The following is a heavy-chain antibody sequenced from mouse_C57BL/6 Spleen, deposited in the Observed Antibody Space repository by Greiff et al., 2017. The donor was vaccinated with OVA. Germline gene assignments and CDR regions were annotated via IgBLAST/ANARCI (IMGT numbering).Heavy chain of an antibody. Sequence: DVMLVESGGGLVKPGGSLKLSCAASGFTFSSYTMSWVRQTPEKRLEWVATISGGGGNTYYPDSVKGRFTISRDNAKNTLYLQMSSLRSEDTALYYCASNYDDRYFDVWGTGTTVTVSS. V-gene: IGHV5-9*01. CDR3: ASNYDDRYFDV. CDR2: ISGGGGNT. CDR1: GFTFSSYT. D-gene: IGHD2-4*01. J-gene: IGHJ1*03.